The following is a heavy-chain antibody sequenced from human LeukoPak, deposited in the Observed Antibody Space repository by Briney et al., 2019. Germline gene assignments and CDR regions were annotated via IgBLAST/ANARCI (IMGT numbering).Heavy chain of an antibody. CDR2: ISSSSIYI. Sequence: PGGSLRLSCAASGFTFSSYSMNWVRQAPGKGLEWVSSISSSSIYIYYADSMKGRFTISRDNAKNSLYLQMNSLRAGDTAVYYCARDPRPSYSSSWLPHFDYGGQGTLVPVSP. D-gene: IGHD6-13*01. CDR3: ARDPRPSYSSSWLPHFDY. CDR1: GFTFSSYS. J-gene: IGHJ4*02. V-gene: IGHV3-21*01.